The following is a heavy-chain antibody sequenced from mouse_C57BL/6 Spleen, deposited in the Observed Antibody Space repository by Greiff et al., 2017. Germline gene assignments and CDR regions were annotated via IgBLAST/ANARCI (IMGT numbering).Heavy chain of an antibody. CDR3: AGTAITTMDY. J-gene: IGHJ4*01. CDR1: GYAFSSSW. Sequence: QVQLKESGPELVKPGASVKISCKASGYAFSSSWMHWVKQRTGKGLEWIGRIYPGDGDTNYNGKFKGKATLTADKSSSTAYMQLSSLTSEDSAVYCYAGTAITTMDYWGQGTSVTVSS. D-gene: IGHD1-1*01. CDR2: IYPGDGDT. V-gene: IGHV1-82*01.